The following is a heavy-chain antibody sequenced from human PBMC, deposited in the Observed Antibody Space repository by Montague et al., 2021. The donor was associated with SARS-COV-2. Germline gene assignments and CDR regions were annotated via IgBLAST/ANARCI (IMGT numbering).Heavy chain of an antibody. CDR1: GFTFSSYA. CDR3: AREPKPVGYSYGYTFFDY. Sequence: SLRLSCSASGFTFSSYALHWVRQAPGKGPEWVAVISYNGRNKQFXDPVKGRATISRDNSKNTLYLQVDSLRTDDTAVYYCAREPKPVGYSYGYTFFDYWGQGTLVTVSS. V-gene: IGHV3-30*03. D-gene: IGHD5-18*01. J-gene: IGHJ4*02. CDR2: ISYNGRNK.